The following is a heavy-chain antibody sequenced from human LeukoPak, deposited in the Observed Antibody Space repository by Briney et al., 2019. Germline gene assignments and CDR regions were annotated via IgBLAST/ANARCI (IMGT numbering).Heavy chain of an antibody. CDR3: ASKRISAGRRYFDL. D-gene: IGHD1-14*01. CDR1: GYSISSGYY. Sequence: SETLSLTCTVSGYSISSGYYWGWIRRPPGKGLEWIGSIYHSGSTYYNPSLKSRVTISVDTSKTQFSLKLSSVTAADTAVYYCASKRISAGRRYFDLWGRGTLVTVSS. J-gene: IGHJ2*01. V-gene: IGHV4-38-2*02. CDR2: IYHSGST.